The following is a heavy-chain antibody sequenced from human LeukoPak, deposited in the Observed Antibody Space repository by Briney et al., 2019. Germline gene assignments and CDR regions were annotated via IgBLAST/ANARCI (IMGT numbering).Heavy chain of an antibody. CDR2: IKPDASDQ. V-gene: IGHV3-7*04. J-gene: IGHJ4*02. Sequence: GGSLRLSCAASGFTFSGYWMTWVRQAPGKGPEWVANIKPDASDQNYVDSVRGRFTISRDNAKNSLYLQMNSLRAEDTAVYYCARGDYYHVYWGQGTLVTVSS. D-gene: IGHD1-26*01. CDR3: ARGDYYHVY. CDR1: GFTFSGYW.